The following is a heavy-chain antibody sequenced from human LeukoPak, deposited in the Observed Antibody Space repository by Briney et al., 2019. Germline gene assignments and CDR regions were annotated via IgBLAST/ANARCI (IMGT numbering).Heavy chain of an antibody. CDR2: IYHSGST. CDR1: GGSISSSNW. CDR3: ARVPRYSSSNWFDP. J-gene: IGHJ5*02. Sequence: PSETLSLTCAVSGGSISSSNWWSWVRQPPGKGLEWIGEIYHSGSTNYNPSLKSRVTISVDKSKNQFSLKLSSVTAADTAVYYCARVPRYSSSNWFDPWGQGTLVTVSS. V-gene: IGHV4-4*02. D-gene: IGHD6-6*01.